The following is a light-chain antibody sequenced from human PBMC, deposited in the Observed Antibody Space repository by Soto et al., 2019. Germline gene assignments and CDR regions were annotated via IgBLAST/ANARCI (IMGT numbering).Light chain of an antibody. V-gene: IGKV3-20*01. CDR2: GAS. CDR1: QSVRTY. J-gene: IGKJ4*01. CDR3: QQYGSSPRA. Sequence: EIVLTQSPGTLSFSPGERCTLSCRASQSVRTYLAWYQQKPGRAPRLLIYGASSRATGIPDRFSGSGSGTDFTLTISRLEPEDFAVYYCQQYGSSPRAFGGGTKVDIK.